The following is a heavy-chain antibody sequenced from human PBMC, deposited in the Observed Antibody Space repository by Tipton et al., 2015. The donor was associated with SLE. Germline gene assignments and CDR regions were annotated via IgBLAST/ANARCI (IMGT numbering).Heavy chain of an antibody. CDR3: ARDNTDSHMDV. V-gene: IGHV3-66*02. D-gene: IGHD5-18*01. Sequence: QLVQSGGGLVKPGGSLRLSCAASGFTVSSNYMSWVRQAPGKGLEWVSVIYSGGSTYYADSVKGRFTISRDNSKNTLYLQMNSLRAEDTAVYYCARDNTDSHMDVWGKGTTVTVSS. CDR2: IYSGGST. CDR1: GFTVSSNY. J-gene: IGHJ6*03.